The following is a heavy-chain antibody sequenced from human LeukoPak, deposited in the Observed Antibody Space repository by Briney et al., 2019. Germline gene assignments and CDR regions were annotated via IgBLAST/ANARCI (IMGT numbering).Heavy chain of an antibody. D-gene: IGHD3-10*01. CDR3: ARDRVGDYFDY. CDR1: GGSISSSSYY. Sequence: SETLSLTCTVSGGSISSSSYYWSWIRQPAGKGLEWIGRISTSGSTNYNPSLKSRVTISVDTSKNQFSLKLSSVTAADTAVYYCARDRVGDYFDYWGQGTLVTVPS. V-gene: IGHV4-61*02. CDR2: ISTSGST. J-gene: IGHJ4*02.